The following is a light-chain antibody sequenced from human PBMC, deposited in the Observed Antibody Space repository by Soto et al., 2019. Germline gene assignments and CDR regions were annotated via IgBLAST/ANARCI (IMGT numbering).Light chain of an antibody. J-gene: IGKJ1*01. Sequence: EVVLTQSQGTLALSPGGRASLXCRASQSVSSSFLTWYQQKPGQAPRLLIYRASNRVTGIPDRFSGSGSGTDFTLTISRLEPEDFAVYFCQHYGNSLWTFGQGTKVDIK. CDR1: QSVSSSF. CDR3: QHYGNSLWT. CDR2: RAS. V-gene: IGKV3-20*01.